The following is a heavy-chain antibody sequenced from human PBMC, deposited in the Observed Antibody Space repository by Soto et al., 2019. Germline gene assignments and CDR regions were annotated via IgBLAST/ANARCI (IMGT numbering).Heavy chain of an antibody. D-gene: IGHD4-17*01. CDR3: AYPRGYGVFDAVDI. CDR1: GFIFSTYA. CDR2: ITSSGDSA. V-gene: IGHV3-23*01. Sequence: GGSLRLSCAASGFIFSTYAMNWVRQAPGKGLEWVSAITSSGDSAYYAESVRGRFTISRDNSINTLYLQMRSLRPEDTAVYYCAYPRGYGVFDAVDIWGQGTMVTVSS. J-gene: IGHJ3*02.